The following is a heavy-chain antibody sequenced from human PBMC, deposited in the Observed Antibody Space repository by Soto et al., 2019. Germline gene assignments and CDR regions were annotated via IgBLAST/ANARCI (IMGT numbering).Heavy chain of an antibody. CDR2: INPMLGVA. CDR1: GGSFSSLV. Sequence: SVKVSCKASGGSFSSLVISWLRQAPGQGPEWMGGINPMLGVANFAQKFQDRVTITADESTTTAYMELSSLRSEDTAVYYCARGPAQFDPWGQGTLVTVSS. D-gene: IGHD2-2*01. J-gene: IGHJ5*02. V-gene: IGHV1-69*10. CDR3: ARGPAQFDP.